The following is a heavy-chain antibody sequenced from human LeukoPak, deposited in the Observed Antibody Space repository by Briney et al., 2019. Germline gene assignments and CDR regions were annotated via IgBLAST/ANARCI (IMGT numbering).Heavy chain of an antibody. V-gene: IGHV4-39*07. Sequence: PSETLSLTCTVSGGSISSSSYYWGWIRQPPGKGLEWIGSIYYSGSTYYNPSLKSRVTISVDTSKNQFSLKLSSVTAADTAVYYCARSGYDWTRYFDYWGQGTLVTVSS. J-gene: IGHJ4*02. CDR3: ARSGYDWTRYFDY. CDR2: IYYSGST. CDR1: GGSISSSSYY. D-gene: IGHD5-12*01.